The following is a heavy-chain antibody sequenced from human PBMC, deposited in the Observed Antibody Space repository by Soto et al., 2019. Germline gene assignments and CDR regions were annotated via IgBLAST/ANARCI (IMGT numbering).Heavy chain of an antibody. CDR3: ARDSGYDFWSGYSPPWFDP. Sequence: GGSLRLSCAASGFTFSSYGMHWVRQAPGKGLEWVAVIWYDGSNKYYADSVKGRFTISRDNSKNTLYLQMNSLGAEDTAVYYCARDSGYDFWSGYSPPWFDPWGQGTLVIVSS. J-gene: IGHJ5*02. D-gene: IGHD3-3*01. CDR1: GFTFSSYG. CDR2: IWYDGSNK. V-gene: IGHV3-33*01.